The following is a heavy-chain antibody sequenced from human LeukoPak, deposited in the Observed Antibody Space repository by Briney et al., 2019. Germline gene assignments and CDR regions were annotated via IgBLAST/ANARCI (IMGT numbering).Heavy chain of an antibody. CDR1: GFTFSSYA. CDR2: ISYDGSNK. V-gene: IGHV3-30-3*01. J-gene: IGHJ6*02. Sequence: GRSLRLSCAASGFTFSSYAMHWVRQAPGKGLEWVAVISYDGSNKYYADSVKGRFTISRDNSKITLYLQMNSLRAEDTAVYYCARDLKEPHYYYYYGMDVWGQGTTVTVSS. D-gene: IGHD1-26*01. CDR3: ARDLKEPHYYYYYGMDV.